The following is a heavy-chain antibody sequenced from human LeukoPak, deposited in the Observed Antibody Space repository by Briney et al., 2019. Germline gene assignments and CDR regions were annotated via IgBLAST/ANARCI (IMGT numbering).Heavy chain of an antibody. D-gene: IGHD2-2*01. CDR3: ARDKARTFDP. J-gene: IGHJ5*02. CDR2: IYYSGST. V-gene: IGHV4-59*01. Sequence: SETLSLTCTVSGGSISSYYWSWIRQPPGKGLEWIGYIYYSGSTNYNPSLKGRVTISVDTSKNQFSLKLSSVTAADTAVYYCARDKARTFDPWGQGILVTVSS. CDR1: GGSISSYY.